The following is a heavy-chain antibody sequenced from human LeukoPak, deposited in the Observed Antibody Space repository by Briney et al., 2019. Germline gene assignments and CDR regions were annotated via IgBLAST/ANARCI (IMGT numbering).Heavy chain of an antibody. CDR2: IYYSGST. J-gene: IGHJ5*02. CDR1: GGSISSYY. Sequence: SETLSLTCTVSGGSISSYYWSWIRQPPGKGLEWIGYIYYSGSTNYNPSLKSRVTISVDTSKNHFSMKLSSVTAADTAVYYCARSRGATRGWFDPWGQGTLVTVSS. CDR3: ARSRGATRGWFDP. D-gene: IGHD1-26*01. V-gene: IGHV4-59*01.